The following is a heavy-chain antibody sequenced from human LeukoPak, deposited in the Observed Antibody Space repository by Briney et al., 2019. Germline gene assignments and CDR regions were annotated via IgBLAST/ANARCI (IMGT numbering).Heavy chain of an antibody. V-gene: IGHV3-23*01. CDR1: GFTFSSYA. Sequence: GGSLRLSCAASGFTFSSYAMTWVRQIPGKGLEWVSTISESGGGSYSGGGTYYADSVKGRFTISRDNSKNTLYLQMNSLRAEDTAVYYCAKVGPGIQLWHQNNWFDPWGQGTLVTVSS. J-gene: IGHJ5*02. CDR2: ISESGGGSYSGGGT. CDR3: AKVGPGIQLWHQNNWFDP. D-gene: IGHD5-18*01.